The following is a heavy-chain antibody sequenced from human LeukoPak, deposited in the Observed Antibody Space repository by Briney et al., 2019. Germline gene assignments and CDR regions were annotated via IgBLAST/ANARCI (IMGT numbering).Heavy chain of an antibody. Sequence: GGSLRLSCAASGFTFSDYYMSWIRQAPGKGLEWVSYISSSGSTIYYADSVKGRFTISRDNAKNSLYLQMNSLRAEDTAVYYCARGYPVWSGYYSPFDYWGQGTLVTVSS. CDR2: ISSSGSTI. J-gene: IGHJ4*02. CDR1: GFTFSDYY. D-gene: IGHD3-3*01. V-gene: IGHV3-11*01. CDR3: ARGYPVWSGYYSPFDY.